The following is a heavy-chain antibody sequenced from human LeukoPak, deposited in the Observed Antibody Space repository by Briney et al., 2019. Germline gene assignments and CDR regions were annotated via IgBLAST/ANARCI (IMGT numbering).Heavy chain of an antibody. D-gene: IGHD3-16*01. CDR3: ARGKIYGPLGY. J-gene: IGHJ4*02. CDR1: GGSISSYY. V-gene: IGHV4-59*01. Sequence: SETLSLTCTVSGGSISSYYWSWIRQPPGKGLEWIGYIYYSGSTNYNPSLKSRVTISVDTSKNQFSLKLSSVTAEDTAVYYCARGKIYGPLGYWGQGTLVTVSS. CDR2: IYYSGST.